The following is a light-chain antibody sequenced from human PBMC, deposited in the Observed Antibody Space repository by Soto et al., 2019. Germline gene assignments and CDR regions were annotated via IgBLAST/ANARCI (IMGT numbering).Light chain of an antibody. CDR1: QSVGRD. J-gene: IGKJ1*01. CDR2: AAS. V-gene: IGKV3-15*01. CDR3: QQYNDWPPWT. Sequence: EIVMTQSPATLSVAPGERATLFCRASQSVGRDLAWYQQKPGQAPRLLIYAASTRAPGIPARFGGSGSGTEFTLTISGLQSEDFAVYYCQQYNDWPPWTFGQGTKVEIK.